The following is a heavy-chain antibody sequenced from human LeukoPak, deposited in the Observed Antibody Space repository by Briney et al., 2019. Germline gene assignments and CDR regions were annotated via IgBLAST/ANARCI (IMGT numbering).Heavy chain of an antibody. V-gene: IGHV3-48*03. CDR1: GFTFSSYE. J-gene: IGHJ4*02. D-gene: IGHD5-12*01. CDR3: ARDTRQRGYSGYDSGYFDY. Sequence: GRSLRLSCAASGFTFSSYEMNWVRQAPGKGLEWVSYISSSGSTIYYADSVKGRFTISRDNAKNSLYLQMNSLRAEDTAVYYCARDTRQRGYSGYDSGYFDYWGQGTLVTVSS. CDR2: ISSSGSTI.